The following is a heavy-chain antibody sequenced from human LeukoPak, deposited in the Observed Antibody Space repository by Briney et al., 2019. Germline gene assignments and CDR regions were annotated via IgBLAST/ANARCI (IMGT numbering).Heavy chain of an antibody. V-gene: IGHV3-30*18. CDR2: ISYDGSNK. Sequence: GGSLRPSCAASGLTFSSYGMHWVRQAPGKGLEWVAVISYDGSNKYYADSVKGRFTISRDNSKNTLYLQMNSLRAEDTAVYYCAKDFEYYYGSGSSFDYWGQGTLVTVS. J-gene: IGHJ4*02. CDR1: GLTFSSYG. CDR3: AKDFEYYYGSGSSFDY. D-gene: IGHD3-10*01.